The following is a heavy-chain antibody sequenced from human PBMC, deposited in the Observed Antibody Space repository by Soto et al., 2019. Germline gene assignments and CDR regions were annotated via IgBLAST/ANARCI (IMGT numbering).Heavy chain of an antibody. CDR1: NGSVSSGTHS. CDR2: IYYSGTT. V-gene: IGHV4-30-2*01. J-gene: IGHJ6*02. CDR3: ARGHYYYGMDV. Sequence: KPSETLSLTCTVSNGSVSSGTHSWSWVRQPPGKGLEWIGYIYYSGTTYYTPSLKSRLTMSMDRANDHFSLNLTSVTAADTAVYFCARGHYYYGMDVWGQGITVTVSS.